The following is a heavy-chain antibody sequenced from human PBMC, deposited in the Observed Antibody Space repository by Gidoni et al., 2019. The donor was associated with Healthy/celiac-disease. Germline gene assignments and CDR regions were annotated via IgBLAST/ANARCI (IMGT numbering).Heavy chain of an antibody. V-gene: IGHV3-74*01. D-gene: IGHD6-6*01. CDR2: INSDGSST. J-gene: IGHJ6*02. Sequence: EVQLVESGGGLVQPGGSLRLSCAASGFTFSSYWMHWVRQAPGKGLVWVSRINSDGSSTSYADSVKGRFTISRDNAKNTLYLQMNSLRAEDTAVYYCARGGTRRSSSSPLYYYYGMDVWGQGTTVTVSS. CDR3: ARGGTRRSSSSPLYYYYGMDV. CDR1: GFTFSSYW.